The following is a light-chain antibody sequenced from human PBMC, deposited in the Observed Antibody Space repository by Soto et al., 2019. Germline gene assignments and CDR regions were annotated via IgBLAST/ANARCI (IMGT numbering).Light chain of an antibody. CDR1: SSGVGGYNY. CDR2: EVS. V-gene: IGLV2-14*01. J-gene: IGLJ1*01. Sequence: QSVLTQPASVSGSPGQSITISCTGASSGVGGYNYVSWYQHHPGKAPKLIIYEVSNRPSGVSNRFSGSKSGNTASLTISGLQAEDEDDYYCSSYTSSNTLYVFATGTKVTVL. CDR3: SSYTSSNTLYV.